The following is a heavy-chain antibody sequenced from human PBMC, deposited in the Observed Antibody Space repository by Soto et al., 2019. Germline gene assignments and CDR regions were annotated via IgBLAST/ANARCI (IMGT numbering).Heavy chain of an antibody. Sequence: TLSLTCTVSGCSISSGDVYWSWIRQPPGKGLEWIGYIYYSGSTYYNPSLKSRVTISVDTSKNQFSLKLSSVTAADTAVYYCARDPSVGYYYYGMDVWGQGTTVTVSS. J-gene: IGHJ6*02. CDR1: GCSISSGDVY. CDR2: IYYSGST. V-gene: IGHV4-30-4*01. CDR3: ARDPSVGYYYYGMDV. D-gene: IGHD1-26*01.